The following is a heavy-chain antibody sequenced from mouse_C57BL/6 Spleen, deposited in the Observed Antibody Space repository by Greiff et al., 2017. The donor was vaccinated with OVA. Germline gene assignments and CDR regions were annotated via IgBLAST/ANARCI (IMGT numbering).Heavy chain of an antibody. D-gene: IGHD6-1*01. CDR1: GYTFTSYW. CDR3: ARGSHWYFEV. J-gene: IGHJ1*03. Sequence: QVQLKQPGAELVRPGSSVQLSCKASGYTFTSYWMDWVKQRPGQGLEWIGNIYPSDSETHYNQKFKDKATLTVAKSSSTAYMQLSSLTSEDSAVYYSARGSHWYFEVWGTGTTVTVSS. V-gene: IGHV1-61*01. CDR2: IYPSDSET.